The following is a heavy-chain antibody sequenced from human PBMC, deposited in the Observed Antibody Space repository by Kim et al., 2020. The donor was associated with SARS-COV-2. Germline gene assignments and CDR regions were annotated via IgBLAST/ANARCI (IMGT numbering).Heavy chain of an antibody. J-gene: IGHJ5*02. V-gene: IGHV1-69*01. Sequence: YPQKVPGRVTITADESTSTAYMELSSLRSEDTAVYYCARDSSSHSDWFDPWGQGTLVTVSS. D-gene: IGHD6-13*01. CDR3: ARDSSSHSDWFDP.